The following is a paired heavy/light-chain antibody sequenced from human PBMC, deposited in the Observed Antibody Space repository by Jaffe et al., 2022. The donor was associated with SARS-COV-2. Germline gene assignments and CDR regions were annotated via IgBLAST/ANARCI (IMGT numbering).Heavy chain of an antibody. CDR2: IIPIFGTA. CDR3: GFSQDIVATTADYYYYMDV. J-gene: IGHJ6*03. V-gene: IGHV1-69*01. Sequence: QVQLVQSGAEVKKPGSSVKVSCKASGGTFSSYAISWVRQAPGQGLEWMGGIIPIFGTANYAQKFQGRVTITADESTSTAYMELSSLRSEDTAVYYCGFSQDIVATTADYYYYMDVWGKGTTVTVSS. CDR1: GGTFSSYA. D-gene: IGHD5-12*01.
Light chain of an antibody. J-gene: IGLJ2*01. V-gene: IGLV4-69*01. Sequence: QLVLTQSPSASASLGASVKLTCTLSSGHSSYAIAWHQQQPEKGPRYLMKLNSDGSHSKGDGIPDRFSGSSSGAERYLTISSLQSEDEADYYCQTWGTGIRMVFGGGTKLTVL. CDR3: QTWGTGIRMV. CDR1: SGHSSYA. CDR2: LNSDGSH.